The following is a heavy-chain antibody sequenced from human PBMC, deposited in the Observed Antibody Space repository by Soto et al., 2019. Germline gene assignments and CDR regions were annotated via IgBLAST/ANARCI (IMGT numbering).Heavy chain of an antibody. CDR3: ARGGSLYWYFDL. V-gene: IGHV1-3*01. Sequence: VQLVQSGAEVKKPGASVKVYCKASGYTFTSYALHWVRQAPGQRLEWMGWINAGNGNTKYSQKFQGRVTITRDTSASTAYMELSSLRSEDTAVYYCARGGSLYWYFDLWGRGTLVTVSS. D-gene: IGHD1-26*01. CDR2: INAGNGNT. CDR1: GYTFTSYA. J-gene: IGHJ2*01.